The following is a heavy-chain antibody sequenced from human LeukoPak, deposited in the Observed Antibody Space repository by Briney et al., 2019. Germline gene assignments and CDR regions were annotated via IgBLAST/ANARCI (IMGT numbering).Heavy chain of an antibody. CDR3: ARDHISDYASG. J-gene: IGHJ4*02. CDR2: IYHSGST. Sequence: SETLSLTCTVSGGSISSSSYYWGWIRQPPGKGLEWIGSIYHSGSTYSNPSLMSRVTISVDTSKNQFSLKLSSVTAADTAVYYCARDHISDYASGWGQGTLVTVSS. D-gene: IGHD4-17*01. CDR1: GGSISSSSYY. V-gene: IGHV4-39*07.